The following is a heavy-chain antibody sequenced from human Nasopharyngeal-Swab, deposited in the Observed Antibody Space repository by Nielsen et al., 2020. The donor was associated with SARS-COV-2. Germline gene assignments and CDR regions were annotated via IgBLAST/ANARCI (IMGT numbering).Heavy chain of an antibody. D-gene: IGHD6-6*01. CDR3: ARDLWQLVRPSNWFDP. CDR1: GYTFTSYA. Sequence: ASVKVSCKASGYTFTSYAMHWVRQAPGQRLEWMGWINAGNGNTKYSQKFQGRVTITRDTSASTAYMELSSLRSEDTAVYYCARDLWQLVRPSNWFDPWGQGTLVTVSS. J-gene: IGHJ5*02. V-gene: IGHV1-3*01. CDR2: INAGNGNT.